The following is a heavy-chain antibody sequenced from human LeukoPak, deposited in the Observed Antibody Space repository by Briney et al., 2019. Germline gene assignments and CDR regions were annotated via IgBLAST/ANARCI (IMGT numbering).Heavy chain of an antibody. V-gene: IGHV3-30-3*01. D-gene: IGHD4-17*01. CDR3: ARPTTVTTIAADAFDI. Sequence: GGSLRLSCAASGFTFSSYAMHWVRQAPGKGLEWVAVISYDGSNKYYADSVKGRFTISRDNAKNSLYLQMNSLRAEDTAVYYCARPTTVTTIAADAFDIWGQGTMVTVSS. CDR1: GFTFSSYA. J-gene: IGHJ3*02. CDR2: ISYDGSNK.